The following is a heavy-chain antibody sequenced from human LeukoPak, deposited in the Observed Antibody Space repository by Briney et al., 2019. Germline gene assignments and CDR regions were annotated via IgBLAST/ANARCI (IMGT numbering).Heavy chain of an antibody. CDR1: GYTFTSYG. J-gene: IGHJ4*02. CDR2: ISAYNGNT. D-gene: IGHD3-3*01. Sequence: ASVKVSFKASGYTFTSYGISWVRQAPGQGREGMGWISAYNGNTNYAQKLQGRVTMTTDTSTSTAYMELRSLRSDDTAVYYCARVYYDFWSGPADLYYFDYWGQGTLVTVSS. V-gene: IGHV1-18*01. CDR3: ARVYYDFWSGPADLYYFDY.